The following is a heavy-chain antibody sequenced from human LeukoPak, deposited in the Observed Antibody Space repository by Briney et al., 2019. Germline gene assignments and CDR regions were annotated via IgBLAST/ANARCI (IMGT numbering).Heavy chain of an antibody. Sequence: SETLSLTCTVSGGSISSGSYYWSWIRQPAGKGLEWIGRIYTSGSTNYNPSLKSRVTISVDTSKNQFSPKLSSVTAADTAVYYCARDGMRGYSYGLEIDYWGQGTLVTVSS. CDR2: IYTSGST. J-gene: IGHJ4*02. V-gene: IGHV4-61*02. CDR1: GGSISSGSYY. D-gene: IGHD5-18*01. CDR3: ARDGMRGYSYGLEIDY.